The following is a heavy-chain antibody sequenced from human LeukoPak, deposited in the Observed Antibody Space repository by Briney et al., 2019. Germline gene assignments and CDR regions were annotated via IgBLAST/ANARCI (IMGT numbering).Heavy chain of an antibody. D-gene: IGHD1-1*01. CDR2: VKHDGSEK. V-gene: IGHV3-7*04. J-gene: IGHJ4*02. Sequence: GGSLRLSCAASGFTLSNYWMSWVRQAPGKGPEGVAKVKHDGSEKYYADPVKGRFTISRDNAKNSPDLQMNSLRDEDTAVYYCVRGEGTFVHWGQGTLVTVSS. CDR3: VRGEGTFVH. CDR1: GFTLSNYW.